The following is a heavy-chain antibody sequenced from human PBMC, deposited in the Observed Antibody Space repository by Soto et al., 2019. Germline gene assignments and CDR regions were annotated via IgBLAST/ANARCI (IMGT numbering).Heavy chain of an antibody. J-gene: IGHJ4*02. Sequence: ASVKVSCKASGYSFDRYGISWVRQAPGQRPEWMGWISADNGDTKSSQKFQDIVTISRDTSASTAYMELTSLRSEDTAVYYCARDTGDGTFDFWGQGTLVTVSS. D-gene: IGHD7-27*01. V-gene: IGHV1-3*01. CDR3: ARDTGDGTFDF. CDR1: GYSFDRYG. CDR2: ISADNGDT.